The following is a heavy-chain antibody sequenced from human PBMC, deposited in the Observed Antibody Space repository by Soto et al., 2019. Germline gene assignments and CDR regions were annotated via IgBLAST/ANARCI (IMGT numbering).Heavy chain of an antibody. CDR3: AKEGCYDSSGYSGFDY. D-gene: IGHD3-22*01. V-gene: IGHV3-30*18. CDR1: GFTFSSYG. CDR2: ISYDGSNK. Sequence: GGSLRLSCAASGFTFSSYGMHWVRQAPGKGLEWVAVISYDGSNKYYADSVKGRFTISRDNSKNTLYLQMNSLRAEDTAVYYCAKEGCYDSSGYSGFDYWGQGTLVTVSS. J-gene: IGHJ4*02.